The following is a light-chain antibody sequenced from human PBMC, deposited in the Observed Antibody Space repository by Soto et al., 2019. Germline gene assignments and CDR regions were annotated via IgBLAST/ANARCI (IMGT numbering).Light chain of an antibody. J-gene: IGKJ3*01. V-gene: IGKV3-20*01. Sequence: EIVLTQSPGTLSLSPGERATLSCRASQSVSSSYLAWCQQKPGQAPRLLLYGASSRATGIPDRFSGSGSGTDFTLTISRLEPEDFAVYYCQQYGSSPFTFGPGTKVDIK. CDR1: QSVSSSY. CDR3: QQYGSSPFT. CDR2: GAS.